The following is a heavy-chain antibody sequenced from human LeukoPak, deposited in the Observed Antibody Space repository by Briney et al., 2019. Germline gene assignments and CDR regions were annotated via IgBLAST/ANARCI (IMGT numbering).Heavy chain of an antibody. CDR1: GFTFSSYA. J-gene: IGHJ3*02. Sequence: GGSLRLSCAASGFTFSSYAMHWVRQAPGKGLEWVAVISYDRSNKCYADSVKGRFTISRDNSKNTLYVQMNSLRAEDTAVYYCARGQHWRVESHAFDIWGQGTMVTVSS. D-gene: IGHD3-3*01. CDR3: ARGQHWRVESHAFDI. V-gene: IGHV3-30*04. CDR2: ISYDRSNK.